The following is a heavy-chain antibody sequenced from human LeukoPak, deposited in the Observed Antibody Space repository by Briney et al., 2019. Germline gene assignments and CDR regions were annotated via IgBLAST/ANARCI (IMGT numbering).Heavy chain of an antibody. Sequence: PSETLSLTCTVSGGSISSSSYYWGWIRQPPGKGLEWIGSIYYSGSTYYNPSLKSRFTISVDTSKNQFSLKLGSVTAADTAVYYCARHTADIMDHRGGWFDPWGQGTLVTVSS. CDR1: GGSISSSSYY. CDR3: ARHTADIMDHRGGWFDP. D-gene: IGHD3-16*01. V-gene: IGHV4-39*01. CDR2: IYYSGST. J-gene: IGHJ5*02.